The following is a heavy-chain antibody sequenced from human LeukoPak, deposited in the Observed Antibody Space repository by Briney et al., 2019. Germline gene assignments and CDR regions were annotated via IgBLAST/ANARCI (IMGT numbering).Heavy chain of an antibody. D-gene: IGHD2-15*01. CDR3: ARDLVVRGHVVQYAGVY. CDR1: GGTFSSYA. CDR2: IIPIFGTA. J-gene: IGHJ4*02. Sequence: ASVKVSCKASGGTFSSYAISWVRQAPGQGLEWMGGIIPIFGTANYAQKFQGRVTITADKSTSTAYMELSSLRSGDTAVYYCARDLVVRGHVVQYAGVYWGQGTLVTVSS. V-gene: IGHV1-69*06.